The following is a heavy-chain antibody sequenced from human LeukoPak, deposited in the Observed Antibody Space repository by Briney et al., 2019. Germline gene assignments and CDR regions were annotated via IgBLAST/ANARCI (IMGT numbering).Heavy chain of an antibody. Sequence: PGGSLRLSCAASGFTFDDYAMHWVRQAPGKGLEWVSGISWNSGSIGYADSVKGRFTISRDNAKNSLYLQMNSLRAEDTALYYCALIAVADTRNASAFDIWGQGTMVTVSS. CDR1: GFTFDDYA. V-gene: IGHV3-9*01. CDR2: ISWNSGSI. J-gene: IGHJ3*02. CDR3: ALIAVADTRNASAFDI. D-gene: IGHD6-19*01.